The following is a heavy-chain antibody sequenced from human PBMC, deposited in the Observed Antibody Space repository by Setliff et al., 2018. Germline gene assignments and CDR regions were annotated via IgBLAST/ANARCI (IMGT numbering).Heavy chain of an antibody. CDR1: DGSISSSSYY. CDR2: IYYSGST. D-gene: IGHD3-3*01. J-gene: IGHJ6*03. V-gene: IGHV4-39*07. CDR3: ARQVSHYDFWSGYYGYYYYYMDV. Sequence: SETLSLTCTVSDGSISSSSYYWGWIRQPPGKGLEWTGSIYYSGSTYYNPSLKSRVTISVDTSKNQFSLKLSSVTAADTAVYYCARQVSHYDFWSGYYGYYYYYMDVWGKGTTVTVSS.